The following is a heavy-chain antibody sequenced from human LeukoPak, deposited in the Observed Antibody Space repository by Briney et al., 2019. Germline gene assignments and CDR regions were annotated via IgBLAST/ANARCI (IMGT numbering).Heavy chain of an antibody. J-gene: IGHJ4*02. CDR2: IYYSGST. V-gene: IGHV4-59*01. CDR3: ARVTEWRAGRYYFDY. CDR1: GGFISNYY. Sequence: SETLSLTCSVSGGFISNYYWSWIRQPPGKGLEWIGYIYYSGSTNYNPSLKSRVTISVDTSKNQFSLKLSSVTAADTAVYYCARVTEWRAGRYYFDYWGQGTLVTVSS. D-gene: IGHD6-13*01.